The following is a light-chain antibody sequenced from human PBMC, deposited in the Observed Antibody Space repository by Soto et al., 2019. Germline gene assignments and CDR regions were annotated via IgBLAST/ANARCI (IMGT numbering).Light chain of an antibody. V-gene: IGLV2-11*01. CDR2: DVD. CDR1: SSDVGGYNY. CDR3: CSYAGSYPFV. Sequence: QSALTQPRSVSGSPGQSVTISCTGTSSDVGGYNYVSWYQHHPGKAPKLMIYDVDKRPSGVPGRFSGSKSGNTASLTISGLQAEDEADYHCCSYAGSYPFVFGTGTKVTVL. J-gene: IGLJ1*01.